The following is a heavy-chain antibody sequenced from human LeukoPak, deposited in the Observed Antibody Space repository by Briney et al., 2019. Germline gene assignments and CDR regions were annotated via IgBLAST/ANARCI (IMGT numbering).Heavy chain of an antibody. D-gene: IGHD3-22*01. CDR2: ISGSGGST. CDR1: GFTFTSYA. CDR3: VKHDTSGYYYAYFDY. Sequence: QAGGSLRLSCAASGFTFTSYAMSWVRQAPGKGLEWVSAISGSGGSTYYADSVKGRFTISRDDSKNTLYLQMKTLRAEDTAVYYCVKHDTSGYYYAYFDYWGQGTLVTVSS. V-gene: IGHV3-23*01. J-gene: IGHJ4*02.